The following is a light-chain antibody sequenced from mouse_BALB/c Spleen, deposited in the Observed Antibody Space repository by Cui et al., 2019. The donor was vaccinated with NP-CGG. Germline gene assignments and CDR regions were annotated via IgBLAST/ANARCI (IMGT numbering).Light chain of an antibody. CDR3: ALWYSNHWV. J-gene: IGLJ1*01. V-gene: IGLV1*01. CDR2: GTN. Sequence: QAVVTQESALTTSPGETVTLTCRSSTGAVTPSNYANWVQEKPDHFFTGLIGGTNNRAPGVPARFSGSLIGDKAALTITGAQTEDEALYFCALWYSNHWVFGGGTKLTVL. CDR1: TGAVTPSNY.